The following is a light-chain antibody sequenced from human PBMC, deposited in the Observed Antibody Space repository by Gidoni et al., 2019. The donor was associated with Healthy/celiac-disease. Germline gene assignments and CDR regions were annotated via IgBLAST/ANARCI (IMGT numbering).Light chain of an antibody. V-gene: IGKV3-15*01. CDR3: QQYNNWPRT. J-gene: IGKJ1*01. CDR1: QSVSSN. Sequence: EILLTPSPATLSVSPGERATLSCRASQSVSSNLAWYQQKPGQAPRLLIYGASTRATGIPARFSGSGSGTEFTLTISSLQSEDFAVYYCQQYNNWPRTFXQXTKVEIK. CDR2: GAS.